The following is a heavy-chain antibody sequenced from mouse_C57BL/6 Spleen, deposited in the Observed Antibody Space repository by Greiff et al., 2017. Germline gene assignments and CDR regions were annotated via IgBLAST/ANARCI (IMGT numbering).Heavy chain of an antibody. CDR3: TTQFTTGIMDY. Sequence: VQLKQSGAELVRPGASVKLSCTASGFNIKDYYMPWVKQRPEQGLEWIGRIDPEDGDTEYAPEFQGKVTMTADTSSNPAYLQLSSLTTEDTAVYYCTTQFTTGIMDYWGQGTSVTVSS. CDR1: GFNIKDYY. D-gene: IGHD1-1*01. J-gene: IGHJ4*01. CDR2: IDPEDGDT. V-gene: IGHV14-1*01.